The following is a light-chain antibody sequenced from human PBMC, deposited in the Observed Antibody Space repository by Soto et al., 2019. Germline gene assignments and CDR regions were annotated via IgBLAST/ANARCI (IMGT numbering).Light chain of an antibody. CDR2: DVS. CDR3: SSYTSSDTLV. J-gene: IGLJ2*01. V-gene: IGLV2-14*01. Sequence: QSASVSGSPGQSITISCTGTSRDVGGYNYVSWFQQHPGKAPKLLIYDVSDRPSGVSYRFSGSKSGNTASLTISGLQAADEADYYCSSYTSSDTLVFGGGTKLTVL. CDR1: SRDVGGYNY.